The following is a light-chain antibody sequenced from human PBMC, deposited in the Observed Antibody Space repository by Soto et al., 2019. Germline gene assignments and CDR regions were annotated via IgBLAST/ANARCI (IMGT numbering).Light chain of an antibody. CDR3: SSYTSTTLDV. CDR2: EVS. J-gene: IGLJ1*01. CDR1: NSDVGGYKY. Sequence: QSVLTQPASVSGSPGQSITISCTGTNSDVGGYKYVSWYQQHPGKAPKVMIYEVSHRPSGVSNRFSGSKSGNTASLTISGLQAEDEADYYCSSYTSTTLDVFGTGTKVTVL. V-gene: IGLV2-14*01.